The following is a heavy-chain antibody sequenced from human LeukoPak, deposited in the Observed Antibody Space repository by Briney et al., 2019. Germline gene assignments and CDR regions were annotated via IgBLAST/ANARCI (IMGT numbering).Heavy chain of an antibody. CDR2: IYHSGIT. Sequence: SETLSLTCTVSGYSINIAYHWGWIRQPPGKGLEWIGSIYHSGITSCNPSLKSRVIISVDASKNQFSLKLTSVTAADTAVYYCARADGYCTSTTCHNWFDPWGQGTLVTVSS. CDR3: ARADGYCTSTTCHNWFDP. J-gene: IGHJ5*02. CDR1: GYSINIAYH. D-gene: IGHD2-2*01. V-gene: IGHV4-38-2*02.